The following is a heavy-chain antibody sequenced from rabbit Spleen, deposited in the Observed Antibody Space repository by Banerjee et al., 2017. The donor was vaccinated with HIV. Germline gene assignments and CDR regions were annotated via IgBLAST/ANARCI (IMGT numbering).Heavy chain of an antibody. D-gene: IGHD1-1*01. CDR2: IDTGSSGFT. CDR1: GVSFSSSSY. J-gene: IGHJ4*01. CDR3: ARDLTGVIGWNFRL. Sequence: QSLEESGGDLVKPGASLTLTCTASGVSFSSSSYMCWVRQAPGKGLEWIACIDTGSSGFTYFATWAKGRFTCSKTSSTTVTLQMTRLTAADTATYFCARDLTGVIGWNFRLWGQGTLVTVS. V-gene: IGHV1S40*01.